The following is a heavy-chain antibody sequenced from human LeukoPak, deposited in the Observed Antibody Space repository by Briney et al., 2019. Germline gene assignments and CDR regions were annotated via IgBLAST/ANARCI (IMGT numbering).Heavy chain of an antibody. J-gene: IGHJ4*02. D-gene: IGHD2-15*01. Sequence: QPGGSLRLSCAASGFTSSSYGMSWVRQAPGKGLEWVSAISGSGGSTYYADSVKGRFTISRDNSKNTLYLQMDSLRADDTAIYHCARQLGYCSDGTCYFDYWGQGTLVTVSP. CDR3: ARQLGYCSDGTCYFDY. CDR2: ISGSGGST. CDR1: GFTSSSYG. V-gene: IGHV3-23*01.